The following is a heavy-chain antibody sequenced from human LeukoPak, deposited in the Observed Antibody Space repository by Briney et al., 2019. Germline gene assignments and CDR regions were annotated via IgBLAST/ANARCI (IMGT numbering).Heavy chain of an antibody. J-gene: IGHJ4*02. Sequence: SETLSLTCSVSGGSISNYYWSWIRQPAGKGLEWIGRIHTSGSTNYNPSLKSRVTISVDTSKNQFSLKLSSVTAADTAVYYCASPLGYWGQGTLVTVSS. V-gene: IGHV4-4*07. CDR2: IHTSGST. CDR1: GGSISNYY. CDR3: ASPLGY.